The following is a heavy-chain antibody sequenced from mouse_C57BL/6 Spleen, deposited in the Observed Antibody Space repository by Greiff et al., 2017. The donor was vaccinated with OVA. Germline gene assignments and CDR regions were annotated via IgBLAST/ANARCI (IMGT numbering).Heavy chain of an antibody. J-gene: IGHJ4*01. CDR3: ARWITGNYYAMDY. Sequence: QVQLQQPGAELVRPWSSVKLSCKASGYTFTSYWMHWVKQRPIQGLEWIGNIDPSDSETHYNQKFKDKATLTVDKSSSTAYMQLSSLTSEDSAVYYCARWITGNYYAMDYWGQGTSVTVSS. V-gene: IGHV1-52*01. CDR1: GYTFTSYW. CDR2: IDPSDSET. D-gene: IGHD4-1*01.